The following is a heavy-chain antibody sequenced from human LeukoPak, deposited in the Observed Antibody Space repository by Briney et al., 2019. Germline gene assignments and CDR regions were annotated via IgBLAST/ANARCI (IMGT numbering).Heavy chain of an antibody. Sequence: ASVKVSCKASGYTFTDYAMNWVRQAHGQGLDWMGWISAYNGNTELAQKFQGRVTLATDASTSTAYVELRSLTSDDTAVYFCARGGSRSRRGDDAFDIWGQGTMVTVSS. CDR1: GYTFTDYA. CDR2: ISAYNGNT. D-gene: IGHD3-10*01. V-gene: IGHV1-18*01. J-gene: IGHJ3*02. CDR3: ARGGSRSRRGDDAFDI.